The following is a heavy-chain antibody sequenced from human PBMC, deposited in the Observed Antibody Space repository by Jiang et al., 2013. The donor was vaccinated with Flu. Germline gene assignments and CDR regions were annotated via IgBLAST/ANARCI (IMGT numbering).Heavy chain of an antibody. CDR3: ARDPSFGALDF. CDR2: INQDGTVK. D-gene: IGHD3-16*01. J-gene: IGHJ4*02. Sequence: VQLVESGGGLVQPGGSLRLSCAGSGFNFGSSWMTWVRQAPGKGLEWVADINQDGTVKSHLDSVKGRFTISRDNAENSLYLQMSSLRAEDTAVYYCARDPSFGALDFWGPGALVTVSS. CDR1: GFNFGSSW. V-gene: IGHV3-7*01.